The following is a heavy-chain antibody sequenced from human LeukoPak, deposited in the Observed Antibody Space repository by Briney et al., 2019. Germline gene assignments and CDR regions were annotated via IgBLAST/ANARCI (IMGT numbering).Heavy chain of an antibody. V-gene: IGHV3-48*03. CDR3: ATHFDY. CDR2: ISSSATII. Sequence: GRSLRLSCAASASTFSSYEMNWVRQAPGRGLKWVSYISSSATIIYYADSVRGRFTICRDKAKNSLYLQMNRLRAEDTAVYYCATHFDYWGQGTLVTVSS. J-gene: IGHJ4*02. CDR1: ASTFSSYE.